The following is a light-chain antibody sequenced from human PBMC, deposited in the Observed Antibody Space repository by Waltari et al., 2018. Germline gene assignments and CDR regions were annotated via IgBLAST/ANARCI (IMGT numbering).Light chain of an antibody. CDR2: EFS. V-gene: IGLV2-11*01. Sequence: QSALTQPRSVSGSPGQSVTISCTGTSSDVGGYNYVSWYQQHRGNAPKLMIYEFSKRPSGVPDRCSGSKSGNTASLTISGLQAEDEADYYCCSYAGSYVVFGGGTKLTVL. CDR1: SSDVGGYNY. J-gene: IGLJ2*01. CDR3: CSYAGSYVV.